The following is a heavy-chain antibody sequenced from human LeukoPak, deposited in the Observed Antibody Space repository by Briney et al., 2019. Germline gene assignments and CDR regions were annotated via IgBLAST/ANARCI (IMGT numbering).Heavy chain of an antibody. CDR1: GYTFTGYY. J-gene: IGHJ1*01. V-gene: IGHV1-2*02. Sequence: PGASVKVSCKASGYTFTGYYMHWVRQAPGQGLEWMGWINPNNGGTNYAQKFQGRVTMTRDTSISTAYMELSRLRSDDTAVYYCARVPLSPAYAEYFHHWGQGTLVTVSS. D-gene: IGHD3-16*02. CDR2: INPNNGGT. CDR3: ARVPLSPAYAEYFHH.